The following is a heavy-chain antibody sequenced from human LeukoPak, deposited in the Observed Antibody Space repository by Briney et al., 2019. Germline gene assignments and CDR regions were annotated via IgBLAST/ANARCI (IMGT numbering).Heavy chain of an antibody. J-gene: IGHJ5*02. V-gene: IGHV4-38-2*02. CDR1: GYSISSGYY. CDR2: IYHSGST. Sequence: PSETLSLTCTVSGYSISSGYYWGWLRQPPGKGLEWIGSIYHSGSTYYNPSLKSRVTISVDTSKNQFSLKLSSVTAADTAVYYCARDRVRGVIITRGGIDPWGQGTLVTVSS. CDR3: ARDRVRGVIITRGGIDP. D-gene: IGHD3-10*01.